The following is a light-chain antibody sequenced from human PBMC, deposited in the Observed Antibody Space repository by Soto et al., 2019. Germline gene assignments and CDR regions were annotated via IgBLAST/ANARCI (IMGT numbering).Light chain of an antibody. CDR2: DAS. Sequence: EIVLTQSPVTLSSSPGERATLSCRASQSVSRYFAWYQQKPGQAPRLLIYDASNRATGVPARFSGSGSGTDFTLTISSLEPEDFAVYYCQQRSSWPVTFGQGTKVEI. CDR1: QSVSRY. J-gene: IGKJ1*01. CDR3: QQRSSWPVT. V-gene: IGKV3-11*01.